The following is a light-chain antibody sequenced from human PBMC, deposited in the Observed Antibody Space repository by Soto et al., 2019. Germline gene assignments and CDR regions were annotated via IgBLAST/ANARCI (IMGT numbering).Light chain of an antibody. Sequence: DIQMTHSPSILSPSLGDRATITCRASQSIGNWLAWYQQKPGKAPKLLIHKASILESGVPSRFSGSGSGTEFTLTISSLQPDDFATYYCQQCYTYPFTFGGGTRLEIK. CDR1: QSIGNW. J-gene: IGKJ5*01. CDR3: QQCYTYPFT. CDR2: KAS. V-gene: IGKV1-5*03.